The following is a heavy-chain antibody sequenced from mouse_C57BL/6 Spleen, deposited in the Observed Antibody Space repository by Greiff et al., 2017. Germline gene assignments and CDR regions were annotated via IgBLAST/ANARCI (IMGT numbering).Heavy chain of an antibody. D-gene: IGHD2-2*01. CDR1: GFNIKDDY. J-gene: IGHJ4*01. V-gene: IGHV14-4*01. CDR2: IDPENGDT. CDR3: TTRGYDVGYAMDY. Sequence: VQLKESGAELVRPGASVKLSCTASGFNIKDDYMHWVKQRPEQGLEWIGWIDPENGDTEYASKFQGKATITADTSSNTAYLQLSSLTSEDTAVYYCTTRGYDVGYAMDYWGQGTSVTVSS.